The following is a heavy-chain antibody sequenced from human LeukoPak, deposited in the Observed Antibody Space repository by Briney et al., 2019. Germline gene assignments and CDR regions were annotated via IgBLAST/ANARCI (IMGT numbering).Heavy chain of an antibody. D-gene: IGHD2-15*01. CDR3: ARDEVVAAPNYFGMVV. CDR1: GYTFTSYD. CDR2: MNPNSGNT. J-gene: IGHJ6*02. Sequence: GASVKVSCKASGYTFTSYDVNWVRQATGQGLEWMGWMNPNSGNTGLAQKFQGGVTLTRDTSLSTAYMELSNLRSDDTAVYYCARDEVVAAPNYFGMVVWGQGTTVSVSS. V-gene: IGHV1-8*01.